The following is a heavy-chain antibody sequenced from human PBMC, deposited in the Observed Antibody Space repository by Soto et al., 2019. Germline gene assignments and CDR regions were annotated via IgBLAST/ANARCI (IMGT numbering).Heavy chain of an antibody. V-gene: IGHV4-39*01. J-gene: IGHJ6*02. Sequence: ETLSLTCTVSGGSISSSSYYWGWIRQPPGKGLEWIGSIYYSGSTYYNPSLKSRVTISVDTSKNQFSLKLSSVTAADTAVYYCARHLDYYGSGSYYTYYYYCGMDVWGQGTTVTVSS. CDR3: ARHLDYYGSGSYYTYYYYCGMDV. CDR2: IYYSGST. CDR1: GGSISSSSYY. D-gene: IGHD3-10*01.